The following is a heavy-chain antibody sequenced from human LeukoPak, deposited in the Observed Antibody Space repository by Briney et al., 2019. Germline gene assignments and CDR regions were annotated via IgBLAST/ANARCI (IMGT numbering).Heavy chain of an antibody. D-gene: IGHD2-2*02. Sequence: SVKVSCKASGGTFSSYAISWVRQAPGQGLEWMGGIIPIFGTANYAQKFQGRVTITTDESTSTAYMELSSLRSEDTAVYYCARGGSCSSTSCYTRGDYWGQGTLVTVSS. J-gene: IGHJ4*02. CDR1: GGTFSSYA. CDR3: ARGGSCSSTSCYTRGDY. V-gene: IGHV1-69*05. CDR2: IIPIFGTA.